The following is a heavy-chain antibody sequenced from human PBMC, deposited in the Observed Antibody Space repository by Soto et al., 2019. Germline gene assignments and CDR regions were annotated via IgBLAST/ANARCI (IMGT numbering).Heavy chain of an antibody. J-gene: IGHJ6*02. CDR1: GFRFSSSG. CDR3: AKDPRGNGDVTHYYNGMDV. V-gene: IGHV3-30*18. D-gene: IGHD4-17*01. Sequence: GGSLRLSCEVSGFRFSSSGVHCVRQAPGKGLEWVALISDDVRNTFYPDSVKGRFSISRDNSKNTVYLQMNSLRAEDTAVYYCAKDPRGNGDVTHYYNGMDVWGQGTTVTVSS. CDR2: ISDDVRNT.